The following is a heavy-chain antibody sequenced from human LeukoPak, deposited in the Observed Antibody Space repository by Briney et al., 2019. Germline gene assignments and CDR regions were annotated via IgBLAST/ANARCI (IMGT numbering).Heavy chain of an antibody. J-gene: IGHJ3*02. D-gene: IGHD1-1*01. CDR1: GYTFTSYD. CDR3: ARFGLIIWNDGGNAFDI. V-gene: IGHV1-8*03. Sequence: GASVKVSCKASGYTFTSYDINWVRQATGQGREGMGWMNPNSGNTGYAQKFQGRVTITRNTSISTAYMELSSLRSEDTAVYYCARFGLIIWNDGGNAFDIWGQGTMVTVSS. CDR2: MNPNSGNT.